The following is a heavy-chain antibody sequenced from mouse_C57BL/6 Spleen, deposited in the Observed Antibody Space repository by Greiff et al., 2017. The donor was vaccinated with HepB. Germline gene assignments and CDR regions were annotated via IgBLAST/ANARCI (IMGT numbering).Heavy chain of an antibody. Sequence: EVHLVESGTVLARPGASVKMSCKTSGYTFTSYWMHWVKQRPGQGLEWIGAIYPGNSDTSYNQKFKGKAKLTAVTSASTAYMELSSLTNEDSAVYYCTSYYDYDEGMYYFDYWGQGTTLTVSS. J-gene: IGHJ2*01. D-gene: IGHD2-4*01. CDR3: TSYYDYDEGMYYFDY. CDR2: IYPGNSDT. CDR1: GYTFTSYW. V-gene: IGHV1-5*01.